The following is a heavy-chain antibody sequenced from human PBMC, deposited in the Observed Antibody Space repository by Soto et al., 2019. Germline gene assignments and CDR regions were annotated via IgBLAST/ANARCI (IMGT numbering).Heavy chain of an antibody. CDR1: GFSLSKARMG. D-gene: IGHD1-26*01. CDR2: IFWNDER. V-gene: IGHV2-26*01. Sequence: QVTLKESGPVLVKPTETLTLTCTVSGFSLSKARMGVSWIRQPPGKALEWLAHIFWNDERSYNTSLKSRLTLPRDTSKSQVVLTMTNVDPVDTGTYFCARALREGLPIYYFDSWGQGTLVTVSS. J-gene: IGHJ4*02. CDR3: ARALREGLPIYYFDS.